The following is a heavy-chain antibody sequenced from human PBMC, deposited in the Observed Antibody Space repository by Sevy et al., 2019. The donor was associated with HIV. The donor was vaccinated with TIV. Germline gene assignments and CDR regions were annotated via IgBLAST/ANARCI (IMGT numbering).Heavy chain of an antibody. Sequence: ASVKVSCKASGYTFTSFDINWVRQATGQGLEWMGWMNPNSGNTDSAQKFQGRVTITRNTSISTAYMELSSLRSEDTAVYYCARAPDLGYCSGGSCPYWFDPWGQGTLVTVSS. J-gene: IGHJ5*02. CDR1: GYTFTSFD. V-gene: IGHV1-8*03. D-gene: IGHD2-15*01. CDR3: ARAPDLGYCSGGSCPYWFDP. CDR2: MNPNSGNT.